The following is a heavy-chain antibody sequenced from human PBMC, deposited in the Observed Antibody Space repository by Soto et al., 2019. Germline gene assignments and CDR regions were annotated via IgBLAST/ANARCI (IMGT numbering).Heavy chain of an antibody. V-gene: IGHV1-69*06. Sequence: SVKVSCKASGGTFSSNPISWMRQAPGQGLEWMGGTIPTFGAGSYAQRFQGRLTITADKSTNTAYMELSSLRPEDTAVYYCARRQTSGYNRYFDSWGQGTLVSVSS. J-gene: IGHJ4*02. CDR1: GGTFSSNP. CDR3: ARRQTSGYNRYFDS. D-gene: IGHD5-12*01. CDR2: TIPTFGAG.